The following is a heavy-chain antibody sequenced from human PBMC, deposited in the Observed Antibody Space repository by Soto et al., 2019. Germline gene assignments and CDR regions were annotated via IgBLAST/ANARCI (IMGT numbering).Heavy chain of an antibody. Sequence: QVQLVQSGAEVKKPGASVKVSCKASGYTFTSYGISWVRQAPGQGLEWMGWISAYNGNTNYAQKLQGRVTMTTDTSTSTAYMELRSLRSDDTAVYYCARVKSSPPHYYSYGMDVWGQGTTVTVSS. CDR1: GYTFTSYG. CDR3: ARVKSSPPHYYSYGMDV. CDR2: ISAYNGNT. V-gene: IGHV1-18*01. D-gene: IGHD2-2*01. J-gene: IGHJ6*02.